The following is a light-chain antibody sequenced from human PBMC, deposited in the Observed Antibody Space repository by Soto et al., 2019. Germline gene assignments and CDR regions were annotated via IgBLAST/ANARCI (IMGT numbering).Light chain of an antibody. CDR1: SSDVGGYDF. J-gene: IGLJ1*01. CDR3: RSYTSISTYV. Sequence: QSALTQPASVSGSPGQSITISCTGTSSDVGGYDFVSWYQHHPGKSPRLMIYDVSHRPSGVSDRFSASKSGNTASLTISGLLAEDEADYYCRSYTSISTYVFGTGTKVTVL. CDR2: DVS. V-gene: IGLV2-14*03.